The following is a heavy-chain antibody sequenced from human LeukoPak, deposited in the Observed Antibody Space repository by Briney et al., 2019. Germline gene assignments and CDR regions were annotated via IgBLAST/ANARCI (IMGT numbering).Heavy chain of an antibody. J-gene: IGHJ4*02. CDR2: IWSDGTEN. D-gene: IGHD3/OR15-3a*01. V-gene: IGHV3-33*06. Sequence: LSGGSLRLSCAPSGFTFSHYGVHWVRQAPGKGLEWVAVIWSDGTENYYGDSVKGRFTISRDNSKKTVYLQMNSLRVEDTAVYYCAKDAQRGFDFSNSLESWGQGTLVTVSS. CDR1: GFTFSHYG. CDR3: AKDAQRGFDFSNSLES.